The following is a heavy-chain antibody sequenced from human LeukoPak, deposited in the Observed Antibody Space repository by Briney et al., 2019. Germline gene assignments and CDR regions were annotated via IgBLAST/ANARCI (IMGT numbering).Heavy chain of an antibody. D-gene: IGHD4-17*01. Sequence: PGGSLRLSCAASGFTFSSYSMNWVRQAPGKGLEWVSSISSSSSYIYYADSVKGRFTISRDNAKNSLYLQMNSLRAEDTAVYYCARDLRIYGDYAGLYGMDVWGQGTTVTVSS. V-gene: IGHV3-21*01. CDR3: ARDLRIYGDYAGLYGMDV. CDR2: ISSSSSYI. CDR1: GFTFSSYS. J-gene: IGHJ6*02.